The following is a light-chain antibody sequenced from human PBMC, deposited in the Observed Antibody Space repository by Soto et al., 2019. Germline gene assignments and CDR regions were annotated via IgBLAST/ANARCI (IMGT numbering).Light chain of an antibody. CDR1: NSNIGENF. V-gene: IGLV1-51*01. Sequence: QSALTQPPSVSAAPGQRVTISCSGTNSNIGENFVSWYRQFPGTAPELLIYDNNKRPSEIPDRFSGSKSGTSATLGITELQTGDEADYYCATWDISLSAVVIGGGTKLTVL. CDR3: ATWDISLSAVV. J-gene: IGLJ3*02. CDR2: DNN.